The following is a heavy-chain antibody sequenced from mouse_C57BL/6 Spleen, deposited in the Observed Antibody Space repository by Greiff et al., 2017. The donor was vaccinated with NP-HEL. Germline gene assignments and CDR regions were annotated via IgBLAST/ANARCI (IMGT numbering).Heavy chain of an antibody. D-gene: IGHD2-13*01. CDR2: IYPRDGSP. V-gene: IGHV1-85*01. CDR3: ARGLGGKDGDPFAY. CDR1: GYTFTSYD. J-gene: IGHJ3*01. Sequence: QVQLQQSGPELVKPGASVKLSCKASGYTFTSYDINWVKQRPGQGLEWIGWIYPRDGSPKYNEKFKGKATLTVDTSSSTAYMELHSLTSEDSAVYFCARGLGGKDGDPFAYWGQGTLVTVSA.